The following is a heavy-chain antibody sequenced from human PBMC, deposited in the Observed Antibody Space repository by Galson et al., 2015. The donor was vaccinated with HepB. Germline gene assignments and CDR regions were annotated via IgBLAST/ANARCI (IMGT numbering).Heavy chain of an antibody. J-gene: IGHJ4*02. CDR3: ARGPVGMYYDFWSGYNTPFDY. CDR2: ISAYNGNT. Sequence: SVKVSCKASGYTFTSYGISWVRQAPGQGLEWMGWISAYNGNTNYAQKLQGRVTMTTDTSTSTAYMELRSLRSDDTAVYYCARGPVGMYYDFWSGYNTPFDYWGQGTLVTVSS. V-gene: IGHV1-18*04. D-gene: IGHD3-3*01. CDR1: GYTFTSYG.